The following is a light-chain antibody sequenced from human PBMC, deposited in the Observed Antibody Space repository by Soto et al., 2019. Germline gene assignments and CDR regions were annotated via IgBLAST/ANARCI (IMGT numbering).Light chain of an antibody. V-gene: IGLV1-47*01. CDR3: AVWDDRLDGVV. CDR2: RNG. CDR1: SVNIGSNY. J-gene: IGLJ3*02. Sequence: QAVVTQPPSASATPGQGVMISCSGSSVNIGSNYVYWYQQLPGTAPKLLIYRNGQRPSGVPDRFSGSKSGTSASLAISGLRSEDEADYYCAVWDDRLDGVVFGGGTKLTVL.